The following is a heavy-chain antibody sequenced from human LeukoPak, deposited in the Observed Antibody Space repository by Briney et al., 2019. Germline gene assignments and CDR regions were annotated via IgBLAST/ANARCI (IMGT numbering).Heavy chain of an antibody. CDR2: IYPGDSDT. J-gene: IGHJ5*01. Sequence: GGSLQISCQASGSSFTSYWIAWLRQLPGKGLEWMGIIYPGDSDTRYSPSFQGQVTISADKSISTAYLQWSSLKASDTAMYYCARRADSSGYFVSWGQGTLVTVSS. CDR1: GSSFTSYW. D-gene: IGHD3-22*01. V-gene: IGHV5-51*01. CDR3: ARRADSSGYFVS.